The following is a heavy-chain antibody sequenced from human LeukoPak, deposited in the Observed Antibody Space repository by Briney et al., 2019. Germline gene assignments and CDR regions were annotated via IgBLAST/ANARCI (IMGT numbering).Heavy chain of an antibody. J-gene: IGHJ4*02. D-gene: IGHD6-19*01. CDR3: ARDKTSGWSFDY. CDR1: GFTFDDYG. Sequence: GGSLRLSCAASGFTFDDYGMSWVRQAPGKGLEWVSGINWNGGSTGYADSVKGRFTISRDNAKNSLYLQMNSLRAEDTALYHCARDKTSGWSFDYWGQGTLVTVSS. CDR2: INWNGGST. V-gene: IGHV3-20*01.